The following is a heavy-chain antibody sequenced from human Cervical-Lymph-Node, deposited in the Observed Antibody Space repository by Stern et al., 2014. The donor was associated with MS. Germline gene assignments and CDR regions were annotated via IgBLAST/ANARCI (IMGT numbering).Heavy chain of an antibody. D-gene: IGHD7-27*01. CDR2: IYYSGSA. Sequence: VQLVESGPGLLKPSETLSLTCTVSDVSIRNYFWTWIRQPPGRTLEWIGYIYYSGSANYNPSLKSRVTMSVDTSNKQFSLKLSSVTAADTAVYYCARKADWGDYFDYWGQGTLVTVSS. CDR3: ARKADWGDYFDY. V-gene: IGHV4-59*08. CDR1: DVSIRNYF. J-gene: IGHJ4*02.